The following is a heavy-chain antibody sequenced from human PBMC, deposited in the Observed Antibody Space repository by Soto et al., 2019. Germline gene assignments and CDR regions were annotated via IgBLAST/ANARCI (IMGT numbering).Heavy chain of an antibody. CDR1: GDSISGTNW. V-gene: IGHV4-4*02. D-gene: IGHD5-18*01. CDR3: ARYSDASGTYYFDY. Sequence: PSETLSLTCAVSGDSISGTNWWSWVRQPPGKGLQWIGEIHHSGSTNYNPSLKSRVTISVDRSKNQFSLNLNSVTAADTAVYFWARYSDASGTYYFDYWGQGALVTVS. CDR2: IHHSGST. J-gene: IGHJ4*02.